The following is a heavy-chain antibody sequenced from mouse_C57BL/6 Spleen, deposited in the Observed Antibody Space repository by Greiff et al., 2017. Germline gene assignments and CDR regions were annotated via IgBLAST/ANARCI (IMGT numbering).Heavy chain of an antibody. Sequence: DVMLVESGGGLVKPGGSLKLSCAASGFTFSSYTMSWVRQTPEKRLEWVATISGGGGNTYYPDSVKGRFTISRDNAKNTLYLQMSSLRSEDTALYYCARHSPVPLFDYWGQGTTLTVSS. CDR3: ARHSPVPLFDY. J-gene: IGHJ2*01. V-gene: IGHV5-9*01. CDR2: ISGGGGNT. CDR1: GFTFSSYT.